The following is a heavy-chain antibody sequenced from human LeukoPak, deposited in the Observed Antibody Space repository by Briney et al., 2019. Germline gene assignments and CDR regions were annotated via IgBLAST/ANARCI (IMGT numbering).Heavy chain of an antibody. Sequence: ASVTVSCKASGYTFTTYNINWVRQAPGQGLEGMGWISGYNGNTNYAQKLQGRVTMTTDTSTSTAYMELRSLKSDDTAVYYCASLKNYYDSSGYLVTDAFDIWGQGTMVTVSS. D-gene: IGHD3-22*01. CDR2: ISGYNGNT. V-gene: IGHV1-18*01. CDR1: GYTFTTYN. J-gene: IGHJ3*02. CDR3: ASLKNYYDSSGYLVTDAFDI.